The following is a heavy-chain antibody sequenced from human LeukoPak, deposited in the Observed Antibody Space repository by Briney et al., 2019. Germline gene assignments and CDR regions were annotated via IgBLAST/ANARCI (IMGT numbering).Heavy chain of an antibody. Sequence: SETMSLTCTVSGYSITSGYYWGWIRQPPGKGLEWIANIHHGGRSFYNASLKSRSTISLDTSKNQFSLKLSSVTAADTAVYYCARGVVDSSGWYRGGDYYMDVWGKGTTVTISS. D-gene: IGHD6-19*01. V-gene: IGHV4-38-2*02. CDR2: IHHGGRS. J-gene: IGHJ6*03. CDR3: ARGVVDSSGWYRGGDYYMDV. CDR1: GYSITSGYY.